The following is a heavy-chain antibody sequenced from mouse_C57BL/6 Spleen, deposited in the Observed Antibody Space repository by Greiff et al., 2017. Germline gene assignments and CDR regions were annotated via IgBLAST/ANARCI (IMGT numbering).Heavy chain of an antibody. CDR1: GFTFSDYY. V-gene: IGHV5-12*01. D-gene: IGHD4-1*01. Sequence: EVMLVQSGGGLVQPGGSLKLSCAASGFTFSDYYMHWVRQTPEKRLEWVAYISNGGGSTYYPDTVKGRFTISRDNAKNTQYLQMSRLTSEDSAMYYCARQGTGYYFDYWGQGTTLTVSS. CDR2: ISNGGGST. J-gene: IGHJ2*01. CDR3: ARQGTGYYFDY.